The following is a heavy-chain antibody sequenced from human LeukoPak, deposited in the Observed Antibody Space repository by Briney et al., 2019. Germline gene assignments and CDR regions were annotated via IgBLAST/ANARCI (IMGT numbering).Heavy chain of an antibody. CDR3: ARLELAAAGSRWFDP. CDR2: INHSGST. J-gene: IGHJ5*02. D-gene: IGHD6-13*01. V-gene: IGHV4-34*01. CDR1: GGSFSGYY. Sequence: SETLSLTCAVYGGSFSGYYWSWIRQPPGKGLEWIGEINHSGSTNYNPSLKSRVTISVDTSKNQFSLKLSSVTAADTAVYYCARLELAAAGSRWFDPWGQGTPVTVSS.